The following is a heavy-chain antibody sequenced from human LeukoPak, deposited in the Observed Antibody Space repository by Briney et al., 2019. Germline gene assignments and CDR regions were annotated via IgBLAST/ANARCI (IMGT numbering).Heavy chain of an antibody. Sequence: GASVKVSCKASGYTFTSYDTNWVRQATGQGLEWMGWMNPNSGNTGYAQKFQGRVTMTRNTSISTAYMELSSLRSEDTAVYYCARAGSGYSLHSPYYFDYWGQGTLVTVSS. CDR2: MNPNSGNT. CDR3: ARAGSGYSLHSPYYFDY. D-gene: IGHD3-3*01. CDR1: GYTFTSYD. V-gene: IGHV1-8*01. J-gene: IGHJ4*02.